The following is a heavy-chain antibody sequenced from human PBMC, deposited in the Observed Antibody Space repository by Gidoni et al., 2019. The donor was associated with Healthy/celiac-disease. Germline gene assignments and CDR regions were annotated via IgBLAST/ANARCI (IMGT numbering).Heavy chain of an antibody. V-gene: IGHV3-30*18. CDR3: AKVIPDIVVVPAAQVGARPGAFDI. CDR2: ISYDGSNK. CDR1: GFTFSSYG. Sequence: QVQLVESGGGVVQPGRSLRLSCAASGFTFSSYGMHWVRQAPGKGLEWVAVISYDGSNKYYADSVKGRFTISRDNSKNTLYLQMNSLRAEDTAVYYCAKVIPDIVVVPAAQVGARPGAFDIWGQGTMVTVSS. D-gene: IGHD2-2*01. J-gene: IGHJ3*02.